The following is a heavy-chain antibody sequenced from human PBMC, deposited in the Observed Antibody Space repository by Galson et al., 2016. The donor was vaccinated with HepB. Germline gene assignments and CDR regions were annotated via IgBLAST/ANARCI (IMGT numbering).Heavy chain of an antibody. CDR3: AKLIGLVGALIDS. D-gene: IGHD1-26*01. Sequence: QSGAEVKKPGESLTISCKGIGYTFSDYWIGWVRQMPGKGLEWMGIIYAGDSDTRYSRAFQGQVSISADKSISTAYLQWSRLKASDTAIYYCAKLIGLVGALIDSWGQGTLVTVSS. J-gene: IGHJ4*02. CDR2: IYAGDSDT. CDR1: GYTFSDYW. V-gene: IGHV5-51*01.